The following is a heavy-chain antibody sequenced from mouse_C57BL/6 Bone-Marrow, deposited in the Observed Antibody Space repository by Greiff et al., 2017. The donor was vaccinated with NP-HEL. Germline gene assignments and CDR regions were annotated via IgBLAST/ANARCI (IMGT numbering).Heavy chain of an antibody. CDR1: GYTFTDYE. V-gene: IGHV1-15*01. J-gene: IGHJ3*01. D-gene: IGHD1-1*01. Sequence: QVQLQQSGAELVRPGASVTLSCKASGYTFTDYEMHWVKQTPVHGLEWIGAIDPETGGTSYNQKFKGKAILTADKSSSTAYMELRSLTSEDSAVYYCTRRLLRCAGFAYWGQGTVVTVSA. CDR3: TRRLLRCAGFAY. CDR2: IDPETGGT.